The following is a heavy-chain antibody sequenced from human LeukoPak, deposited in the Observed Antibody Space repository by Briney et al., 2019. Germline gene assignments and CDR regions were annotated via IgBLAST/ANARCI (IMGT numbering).Heavy chain of an antibody. Sequence: PGGSLRLSCAASGFTFSSYAMHWVRQAPEKGLEWVSGISGSGDNTYYADSVKGRFTISRDNSKNTLYVQVNSLGTEDTAAYYCAKGSYYDSSGSFYFDYWGQGTLVTVSS. V-gene: IGHV3-23*01. CDR3: AKGSYYDSSGSFYFDY. D-gene: IGHD3-22*01. J-gene: IGHJ4*02. CDR2: ISGSGDNT. CDR1: GFTFSSYA.